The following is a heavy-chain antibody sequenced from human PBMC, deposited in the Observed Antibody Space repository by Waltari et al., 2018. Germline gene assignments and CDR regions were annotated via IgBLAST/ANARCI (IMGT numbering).Heavy chain of an antibody. Sequence: EVKLVESGGALVRPGGSLRLSCDASGCVFRSSDRNWVRQAPGKGLEWKAHIRNSGSTIYYADSVKGRFSIPRDNAKESLFLQMNSLRAEDTAVYYCARHGIRLGLYYFDYWGQGALVTVSS. V-gene: IGHV3-48*03. CDR1: GCVFRSSD. J-gene: IGHJ4*02. D-gene: IGHD3-9*01. CDR3: ARHGIRLGLYYFDY. CDR2: IRNSGSTI.